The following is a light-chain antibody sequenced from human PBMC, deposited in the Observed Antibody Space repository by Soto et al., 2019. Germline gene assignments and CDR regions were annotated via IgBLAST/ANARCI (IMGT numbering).Light chain of an antibody. Sequence: NLLKHVPAPPVSAPRERATLPFRASQSVSNYLAGYQQKPREAPRLLIYDASNRATGITARFSGSGSGTDFTLPITRLEHEDFAVYYCQHYGSSPPPFGLGTKVDIK. CDR3: QHYGSSPPP. V-gene: IGKV3-11*01. CDR2: DAS. CDR1: QSVSNY. J-gene: IGKJ1*01.